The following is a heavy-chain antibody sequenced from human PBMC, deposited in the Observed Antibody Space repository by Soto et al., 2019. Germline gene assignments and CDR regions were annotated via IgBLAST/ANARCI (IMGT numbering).Heavy chain of an antibody. CDR2: IYYSGTT. V-gene: IGHV4-38-2*01. Sequence: SETLSLTCAVSGYSIRSGYHWGWIRQPPGKGLEWIGSIYYSGTTYYNPSLKSRVTISVDTSKNQFSLKLNSVTAADTAVYYCARGSYGMDVWGQGTRVTVS. CDR1: GYSIRSGYH. D-gene: IGHD3-10*01. J-gene: IGHJ6*02. CDR3: ARGSYGMDV.